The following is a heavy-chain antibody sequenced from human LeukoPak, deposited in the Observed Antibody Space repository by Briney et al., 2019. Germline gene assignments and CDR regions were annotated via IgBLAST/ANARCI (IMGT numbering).Heavy chain of an antibody. D-gene: IGHD4-17*01. CDR2: IYTSGST. Sequence: SETLSLTCTVSGGSISSGSYYWSWIRQPAGKGLEWIGRIYTSGSTNYNPSLKSRVTISVDTSKNQFSPKLSSVTAADTAVYYCARGTTVTPLSWGQGTLVTVSS. CDR1: GGSISSGSYY. V-gene: IGHV4-61*02. CDR3: ARGTTVTPLS. J-gene: IGHJ5*02.